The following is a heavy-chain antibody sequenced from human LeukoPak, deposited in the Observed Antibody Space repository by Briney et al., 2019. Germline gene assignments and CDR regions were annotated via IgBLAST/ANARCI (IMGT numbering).Heavy chain of an antibody. J-gene: IGHJ4*02. CDR1: GGSISSGSYY. D-gene: IGHD5-12*01. CDR3: ARDNDSGYDETYVDY. Sequence: PSETLSLTCTVSGGSISSGSYYWSWIRQPAGKGLEWIGRIYISGSTNYNPSLKSRVTISVDTSKNQFSLKLSSVTAADTAVYYCARDNDSGYDETYVDYWGQGTLVTVSS. V-gene: IGHV4-61*02. CDR2: IYISGST.